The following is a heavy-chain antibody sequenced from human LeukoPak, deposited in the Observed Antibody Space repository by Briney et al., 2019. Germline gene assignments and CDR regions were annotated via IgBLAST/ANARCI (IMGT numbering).Heavy chain of an antibody. V-gene: IGHV3-30*04. CDR1: GFTFSSFA. CDR2: ISYDGSNK. J-gene: IGHJ4*02. Sequence: GGSLRLSCAASGFTFSSFAMHWVRPAPGKGLVWVAVISYDGSNKYYADSVKGRFTISRDNHKTTLYLQMNSLRAEDTAVYYCARVSRNGWLQYFDYWGQGTLVTVSS. D-gene: IGHD5-24*01. CDR3: ARVSRNGWLQYFDY.